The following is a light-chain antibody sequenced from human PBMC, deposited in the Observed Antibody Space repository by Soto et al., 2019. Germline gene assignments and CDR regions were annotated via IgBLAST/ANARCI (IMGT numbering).Light chain of an antibody. V-gene: IGLV2-23*01. CDR3: CSYAGNTIFV. CDR1: SSDVGTYYF. Sequence: QSVLTQPASVSGSLGQSITISCTGSSSDVGTYYFVSWYQQHPGKVPKLMIYEGTKRPSGVSDRFSGSKSGNTASMTISGLQHEDEANYYCCSYAGNTIFVFGTGTKSPS. J-gene: IGLJ1*01. CDR2: EGT.